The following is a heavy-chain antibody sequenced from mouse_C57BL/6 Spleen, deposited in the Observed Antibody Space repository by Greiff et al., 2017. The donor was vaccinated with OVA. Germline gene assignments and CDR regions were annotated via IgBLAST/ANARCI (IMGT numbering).Heavy chain of an antibody. CDR3: ARGPTVVDFFDY. D-gene: IGHD1-1*01. CDR1: GFTFSDYG. J-gene: IGHJ2*01. V-gene: IGHV5-17*01. CDR2: ISSGSSTI. Sequence: VQLKESGGGLVKPGGSLKLSCAASGFTFSDYGMHWVRQAPEKGLEWVAYISSGSSTIYYADTVKGRFTISRDNAKNTLFLQMTSLRSEDTAMYYCARGPTVVDFFDYWGQGTTLTVSS.